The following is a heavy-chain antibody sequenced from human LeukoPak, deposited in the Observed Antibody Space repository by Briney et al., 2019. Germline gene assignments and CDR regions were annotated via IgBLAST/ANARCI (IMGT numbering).Heavy chain of an antibody. V-gene: IGHV4-59*01. CDR3: ARSTPYPLHYYYYMDV. CDR1: GGSISSYY. Sequence: PSETLSLTCTVSGGSISSYYWSWIRQPPGKGLEWIGYIYYSGSTNYNPSLKSRVTISVDTSKNQFSLKLSSVTAADTAVYYCARSTPYPLHYYYYMDVWGKGATVTVSS. J-gene: IGHJ6*03. CDR2: IYYSGST.